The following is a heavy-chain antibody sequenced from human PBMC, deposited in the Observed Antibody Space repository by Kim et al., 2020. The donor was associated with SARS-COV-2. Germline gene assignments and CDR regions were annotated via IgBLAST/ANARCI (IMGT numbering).Heavy chain of an antibody. Sequence: SETLSLTCNVSGDSFGPFYWCWIRQSAEKGLEWIGHIYATGTTKYSPSFKSRVTMSLDTSKMQYSLNLKSVTAADTAVYYCARYMFALDYWGQGFLITVS. CDR3: ARYMFALDY. CDR1: GDSFGPFY. V-gene: IGHV4-59*10. J-gene: IGHJ4*02. CDR2: IYATGTT. D-gene: IGHD3-10*02.